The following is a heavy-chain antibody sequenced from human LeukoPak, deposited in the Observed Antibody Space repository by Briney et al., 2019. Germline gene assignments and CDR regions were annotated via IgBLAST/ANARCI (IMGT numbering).Heavy chain of an antibody. V-gene: IGHV1-2*02. Sequence: ASVKVSCKASGYTFISYYIHWVRQAPGQGREWVGWMNPNTGTTKYVQTLQGRVIMARDTSISTAYMELSRLRSDDTAVYYCARRIVTPTTKWFDAWGQGTLVTVSS. CDR1: GYTFISYY. D-gene: IGHD1-26*01. CDR2: MNPNTGTT. J-gene: IGHJ5*02. CDR3: ARRIVTPTTKWFDA.